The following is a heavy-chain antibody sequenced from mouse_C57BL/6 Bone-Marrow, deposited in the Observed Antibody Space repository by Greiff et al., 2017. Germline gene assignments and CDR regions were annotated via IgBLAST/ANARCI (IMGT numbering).Heavy chain of an antibody. J-gene: IGHJ3*01. CDR3: TRIAY. CDR2: IDPENGDT. V-gene: IGHV14-4*01. CDR1: GFNIKDDY. Sequence: VTLKESGAELVRPGASVKLSCTASGFNIKDDYMHWVKQRPEQGLEWIGWIDPENGDTEYASKFQGKATIIVDTSSNTAYLQLSSLTSEDTAVYYCTRIAYWGQGTLVTVSA.